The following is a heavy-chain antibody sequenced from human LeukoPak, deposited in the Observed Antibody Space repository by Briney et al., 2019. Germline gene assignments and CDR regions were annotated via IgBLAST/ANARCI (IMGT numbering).Heavy chain of an antibody. Sequence: ASVKVSCKASGYTFTGYYMHWVRQAPGQGLEWMGWINPNSGGTNYAQKFQGRVTMTRDTSISTAYMELSRLRSDDTAVYYCARERRDEDSYGYGYYYYYMDVWGKGTTVTVSS. V-gene: IGHV1-2*02. J-gene: IGHJ6*03. CDR2: INPNSGGT. CDR3: ARERRDEDSYGYGYYYYYMDV. D-gene: IGHD5-18*01. CDR1: GYTFTGYY.